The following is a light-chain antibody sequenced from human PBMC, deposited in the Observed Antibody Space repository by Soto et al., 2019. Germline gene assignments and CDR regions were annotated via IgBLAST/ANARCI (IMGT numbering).Light chain of an antibody. CDR2: WAS. CDR3: QQYYSSPTWT. Sequence: DIVMTQSPDSLAVSLGERATINCKSSQSIFYSSTNKNYLAWFQQKPGQPPQLLIYWASTRESGVPDRFSGSGSETDFTLTISSLQAEDVATYYCQQYYSSPTWTFGQGTKVEIK. CDR1: QSIFYSSTNKNY. V-gene: IGKV4-1*01. J-gene: IGKJ1*01.